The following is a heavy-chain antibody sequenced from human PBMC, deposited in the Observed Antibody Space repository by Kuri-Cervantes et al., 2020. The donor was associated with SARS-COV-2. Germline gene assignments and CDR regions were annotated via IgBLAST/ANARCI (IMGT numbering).Heavy chain of an antibody. V-gene: IGHV3-23*01. Sequence: GESLKISCAASGFTFSSYSMNWVRQAPGKGLEWVSAISGSGGSTYYADSVKGRFTISRDNSKNTLYLQMNSLKTEDTAVYYCTTGHEYDFWSGYYIGAFDIWGQGTMVTVSS. CDR1: GFTFSSYS. CDR2: ISGSGGST. D-gene: IGHD3-3*01. J-gene: IGHJ3*02. CDR3: TTGHEYDFWSGYYIGAFDI.